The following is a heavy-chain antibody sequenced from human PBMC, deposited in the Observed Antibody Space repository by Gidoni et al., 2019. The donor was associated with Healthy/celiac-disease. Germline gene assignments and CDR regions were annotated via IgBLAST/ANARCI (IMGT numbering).Heavy chain of an antibody. CDR1: GLTFDDYT. CDR2: ISWDGGST. CDR3: AKGLRGYSYGIDY. J-gene: IGHJ4*02. Sequence: EVKLVESGGVVVQPGGSLRLSCSASGLTFDDYTMPWVRQAPGKGLEWVSLISWDGGSTYYADSVKGRFTISRDNSKNSLYLQMNSLRTEDTALYYCAKGLRGYSYGIDYWGQGTLVTVSS. D-gene: IGHD5-18*01. V-gene: IGHV3-43*01.